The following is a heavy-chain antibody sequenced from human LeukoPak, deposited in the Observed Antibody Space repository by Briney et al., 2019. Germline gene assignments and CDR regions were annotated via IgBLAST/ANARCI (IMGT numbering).Heavy chain of an antibody. D-gene: IGHD2-2*01. J-gene: IGHJ6*02. V-gene: IGHV3-7*05. CDR3: ARARSYRDCSSTSCHYYGMDV. Sequence: GGSLRLSCAASGFTFSSYWMRWVRQAPGKGLEWVATIKQDGSEKYYVDSVKGRFTISRGNAKNSLYLQMNSLRAEDTAVYYCARARSYRDCSSTSCHYYGMDVWGQGTTVTVSS. CDR2: IKQDGSEK. CDR1: GFTFSSYW.